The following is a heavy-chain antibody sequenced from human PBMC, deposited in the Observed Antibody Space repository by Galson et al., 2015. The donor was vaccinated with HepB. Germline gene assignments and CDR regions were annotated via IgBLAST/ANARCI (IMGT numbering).Heavy chain of an antibody. D-gene: IGHD1-26*01. Sequence: SVKVSCKASGGTFSSYAISWVRQAPGQGLEWMGRIIPILGIANYAQKFQGRVTITADKSTSTAYMELSSLRSEDTAVYYCARAWDDPYNWFDPWGQGTLVTVSS. CDR3: ARAWDDPYNWFDP. V-gene: IGHV1-69*04. J-gene: IGHJ5*02. CDR1: GGTFSSYA. CDR2: IIPILGIA.